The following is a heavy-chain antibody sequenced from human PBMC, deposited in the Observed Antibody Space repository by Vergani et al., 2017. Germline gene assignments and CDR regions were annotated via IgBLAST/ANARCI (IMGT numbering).Heavy chain of an antibody. CDR2: ISWNSGSI. J-gene: IGHJ1*01. CDR1: GFTFDDYA. D-gene: IGHD3-22*01. V-gene: IGHV3-9*01. CDR3: AKSSSLYYYDSSGYYYFQH. Sequence: EVQLVESGGGLVQPGRSLRLSCAASGFTFDDYAMHWVRQAPGKGLEWVSGISWNSGSIDYADSVKGRFTISRDNAKNSLYLQMNSLRAEDTALYYCAKSSSLYYYDSSGYYYFQHWGQGTLVTVSS.